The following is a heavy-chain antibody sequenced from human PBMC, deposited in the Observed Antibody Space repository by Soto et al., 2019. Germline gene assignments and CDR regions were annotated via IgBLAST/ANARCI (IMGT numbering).Heavy chain of an antibody. CDR2: IYYSGST. D-gene: IGHD5-18*01. CDR3: AINSYGYTFYLY. J-gene: IGHJ4*02. V-gene: IGHV4-30-4*01. Sequence: SETLSLTCTVSGGSISSGDYYWSWIRQPPGKGLEWIGYIYYSGSTYYNPSLKSRVTISVDTSKNQFSLKLSSVTAADTAVYYCAINSYGYTFYLYSGPATLVTVSS. CDR1: GGSISSGDYY.